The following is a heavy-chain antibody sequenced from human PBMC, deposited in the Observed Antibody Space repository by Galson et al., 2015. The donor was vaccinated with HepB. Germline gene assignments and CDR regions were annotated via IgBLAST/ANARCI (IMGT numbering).Heavy chain of an antibody. D-gene: IGHD3-16*01. V-gene: IGHV3-53*01. Sequence: SLRLSCAASGFTVSSNYMSWVRQAPGKGLEWVSVIYSGGSTYYADSVKGRFTISRDNSKNTLYLQMNSLRAEDTAVYYCASIHWGSPPFDYWGQGTLVTVSS. CDR3: ASIHWGSPPFDY. CDR1: GFTVSSNY. CDR2: IYSGGST. J-gene: IGHJ4*02.